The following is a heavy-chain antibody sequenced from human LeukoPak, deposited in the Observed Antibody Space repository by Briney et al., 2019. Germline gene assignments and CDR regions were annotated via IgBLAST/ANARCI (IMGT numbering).Heavy chain of an antibody. CDR1: GFTFSSHA. V-gene: IGHV3-23*01. Sequence: GGSLRLSCAASGFTFSSHAMSWVRQAPGNGLEWVSAISGSGGSTYYADSVRGRFTISRDNSKNTLYLQMNSLRAEDSAVYYCAKCPYSRSWYSYIDYWGQGTLVTVSS. CDR3: AKCPYSRSWYSYIDY. J-gene: IGHJ4*02. CDR2: ISGSGGST. D-gene: IGHD6-13*01.